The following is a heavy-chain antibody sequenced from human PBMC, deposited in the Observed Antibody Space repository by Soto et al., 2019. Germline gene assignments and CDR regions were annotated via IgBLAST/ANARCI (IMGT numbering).Heavy chain of an antibody. D-gene: IGHD3-9*01. Sequence: EVQVVDSGGGLVSPGGSLRLSCVASGFTFGNAWINWVRQAPGKGLGGVGRIKRKSDGGTTDFAEPGKGRWAISRDDSKRRAYIQLNSLKVEDPAVYYYTTYSYIYMPIVRFDYLGHGTLVTVSS. CDR1: GFTFGNAW. CDR2: IKRKSDGGTT. J-gene: IGHJ4*01. CDR3: TTYSYIYMPIVRFDY. V-gene: IGHV3-15*07.